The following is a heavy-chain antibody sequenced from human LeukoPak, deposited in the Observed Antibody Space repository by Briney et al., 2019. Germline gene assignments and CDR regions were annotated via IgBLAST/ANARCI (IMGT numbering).Heavy chain of an antibody. J-gene: IGHJ4*02. CDR3: AKSFWISGWYVGFDS. V-gene: IGHV4-61*02. CDR2: ISTRGST. CDR1: GGSITTGGYS. D-gene: IGHD6-19*01. Sequence: SETLSLTCSVSGGSITTGGYSWTWIRQSAEKGLAWIGRISTRGSTTYNPSLESRVSISLDTSKNQFSLKLNSVTAADTAVYYCAKSFWISGWYVGFDSWGQGTLVTVSS.